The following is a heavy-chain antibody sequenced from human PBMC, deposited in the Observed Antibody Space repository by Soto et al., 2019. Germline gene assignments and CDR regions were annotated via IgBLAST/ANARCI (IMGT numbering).Heavy chain of an antibody. Sequence: LRLSCAASGFSFSSYAMNWVRQAPGKGLEWLSFITSDGATKYYADSVRGRFTISRDTARNTLYLQMNSLRDEDTAVYYCARVYVVPSSTGYFDLWGRGTLVTVSS. V-gene: IGHV3-48*02. CDR2: ITSDGATK. J-gene: IGHJ2*01. CDR3: ARVYVVPSSTGYFDL. CDR1: GFSFSSYA. D-gene: IGHD2-2*01.